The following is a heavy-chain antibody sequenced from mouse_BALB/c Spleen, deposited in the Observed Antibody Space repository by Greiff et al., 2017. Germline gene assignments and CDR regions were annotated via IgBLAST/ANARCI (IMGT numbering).Heavy chain of an antibody. CDR3: ARYWDAMDY. CDR2: IYPGDGDT. V-gene: IGHV1-87*01. Sequence: VKLMESGAELARPGASVKLSCKASGYTFTSYWMQWVKQRPGQGLEWMGAIYPGDGDTRYTQKFKGKATLTADKSSSTAYMQLSSLASEDSAVYYCARYWDAMDYWGQGTSVTVSS. D-gene: IGHD4-1*01. CDR1: GYTFTSYW. J-gene: IGHJ4*01.